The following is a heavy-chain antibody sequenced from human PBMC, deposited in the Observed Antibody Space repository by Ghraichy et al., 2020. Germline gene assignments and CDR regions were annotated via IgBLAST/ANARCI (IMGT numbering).Heavy chain of an antibody. V-gene: IGHV3-53*04. CDR1: GFTVSSNY. D-gene: IGHD2-15*01. Sequence: GGSLRLSCAASGFTVSSNYMSWVRQAPGKGLEWASVIYSGGSTYYADSVKGRFTISRHNSKNTLYLQMNSLRAEDTAVYYCATRGGYCSGGSCYSDYWGQGTLVTVSS. J-gene: IGHJ4*02. CDR3: ATRGGYCSGGSCYSDY. CDR2: IYSGGST.